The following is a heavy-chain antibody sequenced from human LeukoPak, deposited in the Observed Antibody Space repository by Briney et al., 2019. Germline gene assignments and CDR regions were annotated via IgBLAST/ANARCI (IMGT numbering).Heavy chain of an antibody. V-gene: IGHV3-73*01. Sequence: KVSCKASGYTFTGYYMHWVRQASGKGLEWVGRIRSKANSYATAYAASVKGRFSISRDDSKNTAYLQMNSLKTEDTAVYYCTRHVHDYGDYVQFDYWGQGTLVTVSS. CDR3: TRHVHDYGDYVQFDY. D-gene: IGHD4-17*01. J-gene: IGHJ4*02. CDR1: GYTFTGYY. CDR2: IRSKANSYAT.